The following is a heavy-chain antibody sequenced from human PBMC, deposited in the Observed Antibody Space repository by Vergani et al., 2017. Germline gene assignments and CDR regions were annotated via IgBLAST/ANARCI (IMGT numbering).Heavy chain of an antibody. CDR1: GGTFSSYA. D-gene: IGHD3-3*01. CDR2: IIPILGIA. J-gene: IGHJ4*02. Sequence: QVQLVQSGAEVKKPGSSVKVSCKASGGTFSSYAISWVRQAPGQGLEWMGRIIPILGIANYAQKFQGRVTITADKSTSTAYMELSSLRSEDTAVYYCARGVHESNITIFGVVLDYWGQGTLVTVSS. V-gene: IGHV1-69*09. CDR3: ARGVHESNITIFGVVLDY.